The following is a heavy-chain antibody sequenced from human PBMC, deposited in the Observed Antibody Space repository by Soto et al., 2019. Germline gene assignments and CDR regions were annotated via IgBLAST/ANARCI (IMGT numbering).Heavy chain of an antibody. CDR1: GFTFDDYA. CDR3: AKDISYGSGSYYNEDYGMDV. J-gene: IGHJ6*02. CDR2: ISWNSGSI. D-gene: IGHD3-10*01. V-gene: IGHV3-9*01. Sequence: LRLSCAASGFTFDDYAMHWVRQAPGKGLEWVSGISWNSGSIGYADSVKGRFTISRDNAKNSLYLQMNSLRAEDTALYYCAKDISYGSGSYYNEDYGMDVWGQGTTVTVSS.